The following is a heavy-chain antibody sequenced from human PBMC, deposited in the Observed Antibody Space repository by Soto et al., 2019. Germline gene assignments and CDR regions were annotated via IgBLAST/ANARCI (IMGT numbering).Heavy chain of an antibody. CDR1: GGTFSSYA. Sequence: SVKVSCKASGGTFSSYAISWVRQAPGRGLEWMGGIIPIFGTANYAQKFQGRVTITADESTSTAYMELSSLRSEDTAVYYCARSIVVVITTLDWYFDLWGRGTLVTVSS. J-gene: IGHJ2*01. CDR3: ARSIVVVITTLDWYFDL. CDR2: IIPIFGTA. V-gene: IGHV1-69*13. D-gene: IGHD3-22*01.